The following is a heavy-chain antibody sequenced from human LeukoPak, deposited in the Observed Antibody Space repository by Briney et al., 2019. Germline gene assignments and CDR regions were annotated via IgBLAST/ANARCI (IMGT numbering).Heavy chain of an antibody. CDR2: ISGSGGST. CDR1: GFTFDDYA. J-gene: IGHJ4*02. D-gene: IGHD6-13*01. V-gene: IGHV3-23*01. Sequence: PGGSLRLSCAASGFTFDDYAMHWVRQAPGKGLEWVSGISGSGGSTYYADSVKGRFTISRDNSKNTLYLQMNSLRAEDTAVYYCATTPYSKDDYWGQGTLVTVSS. CDR3: ATTPYSKDDY.